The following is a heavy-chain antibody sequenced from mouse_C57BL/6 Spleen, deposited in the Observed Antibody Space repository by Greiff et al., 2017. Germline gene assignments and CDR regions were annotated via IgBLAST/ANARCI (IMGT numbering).Heavy chain of an antibody. CDR2: IDPETGGT. CDR3: TERGAHDY. CDR1: GYTFTDYE. Sequence: VQLQQSGAELVRPGASVTLSCKASGYTFTDYEMHWVKQPPVHGLEWIGAIDPETGGTAYNQKFKGKAILTADKSSSTAYMERRSLTSEDSAVYYCTERGAHDYWGQGTTLTVSS. J-gene: IGHJ2*01. V-gene: IGHV1-15*01.